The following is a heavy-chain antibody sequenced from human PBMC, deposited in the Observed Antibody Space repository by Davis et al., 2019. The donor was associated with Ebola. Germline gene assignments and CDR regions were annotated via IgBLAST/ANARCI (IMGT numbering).Heavy chain of an antibody. D-gene: IGHD3-16*01. J-gene: IGHJ2*01. V-gene: IGHV4-39*02. CDR3: ARAWGDWYFDL. CDR1: GGSIRSSTYY. Sequence: PSETLSLTCTVSGGSIRSSTYYWGWIRQPPGKGLEWIGSIYYSGSTFYNPSLKSRITISVDTSKNHFSLNLRSVTAADTAVYYCARAWGDWYFDLWGRGTLVTVSS. CDR2: IYYSGST.